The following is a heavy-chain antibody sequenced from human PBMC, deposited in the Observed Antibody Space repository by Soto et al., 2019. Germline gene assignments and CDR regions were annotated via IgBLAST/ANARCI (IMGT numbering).Heavy chain of an antibody. CDR1: GGTFSSYT. CDR2: IIPILGIA. Sequence: SVKVSCKASGGTFSSYTISWVRQAPGQGLEWMGRIIPILGIANYAQKFQGRVTITADKSTSTAYMELSSLRSEDTAVYYCAREEVAGTGYFQQWGQGTLVTVSS. J-gene: IGHJ1*01. V-gene: IGHV1-69*04. D-gene: IGHD6-19*01. CDR3: AREEVAGTGYFQQ.